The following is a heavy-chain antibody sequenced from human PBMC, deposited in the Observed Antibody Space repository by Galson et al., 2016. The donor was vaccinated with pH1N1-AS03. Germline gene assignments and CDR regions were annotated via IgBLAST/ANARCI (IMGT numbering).Heavy chain of an antibody. CDR3: AKDVLSWAFDH. V-gene: IGHV3-23*01. CDR2: IDGGREDT. D-gene: IGHD1-26*01. Sequence: SLRLSCAASGFAVRANAMSWVRQAPGKGLEWVSAIDGGREDTHHADSVKGRFTISRENSKNTLYLQMNSLRPEDTAVYYCAKDVLSWAFDHWGQGALVTVSS. CDR1: GFAVRANA. J-gene: IGHJ4*02.